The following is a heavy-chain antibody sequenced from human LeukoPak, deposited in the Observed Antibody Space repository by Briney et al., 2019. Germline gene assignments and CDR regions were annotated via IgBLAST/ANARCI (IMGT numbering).Heavy chain of an antibody. D-gene: IGHD3-22*01. J-gene: IGHJ4*02. Sequence: SVKVSCKASGGTFSSYAISWVRQAPGQGLEWMGGIITIFGTAKYAQKFQGRVTITADESTSTAYMELSSLRSEDTAVYYCAREGGDYYDSSGYLYYFDYWGQGTLVTVSS. CDR1: GGTFSSYA. CDR3: AREGGDYYDSSGYLYYFDY. CDR2: IITIFGTA. V-gene: IGHV1-69*13.